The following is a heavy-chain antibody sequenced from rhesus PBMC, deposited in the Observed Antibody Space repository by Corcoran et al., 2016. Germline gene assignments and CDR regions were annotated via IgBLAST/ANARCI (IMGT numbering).Heavy chain of an antibody. CDR3: ARRYSGYSYGYFDS. V-gene: IGHV2-1*01. CDR2: IYWDDDK. D-gene: IGHD5-24*01. Sequence: QVTLKESGPALVKPAQTLTLTCTFSGFSLSTSGMGVGWIRQPPRKTLEWLAHIYWDDDKRYSTSLKSRLTISKDTSKNQVVLTIANMDPVDTATYYCARRYSGYSYGYFDSWGQGVLVTVSS. J-gene: IGHJ4*01. CDR1: GFSLSTSGMG.